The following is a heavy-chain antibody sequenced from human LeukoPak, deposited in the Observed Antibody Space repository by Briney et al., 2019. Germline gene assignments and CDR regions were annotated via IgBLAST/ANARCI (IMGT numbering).Heavy chain of an antibody. CDR2: ISYDGSNK. CDR1: GFTFSSYG. Sequence: GRSLRLSCAASGFTFSSYGMHWVRQAPGKGLEWVAVISYDGSNKYYADSVKGRFTISRDNSKNTLYLQMNSLRAEDTAVYYCAKFYDSSGLDYWGQGTLVTVSS. J-gene: IGHJ4*02. D-gene: IGHD3-22*01. V-gene: IGHV3-30*18. CDR3: AKFYDSSGLDY.